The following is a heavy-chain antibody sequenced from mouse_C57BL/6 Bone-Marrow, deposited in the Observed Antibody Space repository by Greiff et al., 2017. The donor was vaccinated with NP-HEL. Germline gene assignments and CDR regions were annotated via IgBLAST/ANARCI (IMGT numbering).Heavy chain of an antibody. CDR3: ASRGYGSSYEGDWYFDV. Sequence: EVQLQQSGPELVKPGASVKISCKASGYTFTDYYMNWVKQSHGKSLEWVGDINPNNGGTSYNQKFKGKATLTVDKSSSTAYMELRSLTSEDSAVYYCASRGYGSSYEGDWYFDVWGTGTTVTVSS. CDR1: GYTFTDYY. CDR2: INPNNGGT. V-gene: IGHV1-26*01. J-gene: IGHJ1*03. D-gene: IGHD1-1*01.